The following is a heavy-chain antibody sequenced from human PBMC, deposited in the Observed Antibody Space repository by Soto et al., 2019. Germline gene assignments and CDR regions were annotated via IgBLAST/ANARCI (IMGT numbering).Heavy chain of an antibody. CDR3: ARMFWSGYYLGVGYFDY. J-gene: IGHJ4*02. D-gene: IGHD3-3*01. Sequence: ESGPTLVNPTQTLTLTCTFSGFSLSTSGVGVGWIRQPPGKALEWLALIYWNDDKRYSPSLKSRLTITKDTSKNQVVLTMTNMDPVDTATYYCARMFWSGYYLGVGYFDYWGQGTLVTVSS. CDR2: IYWNDDK. CDR1: GFSLSTSGVG. V-gene: IGHV2-5*01.